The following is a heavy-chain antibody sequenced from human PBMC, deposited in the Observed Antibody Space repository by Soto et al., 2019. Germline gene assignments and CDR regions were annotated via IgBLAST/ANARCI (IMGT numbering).Heavy chain of an antibody. J-gene: IGHJ4*02. D-gene: IGHD3-10*01. CDR2: ISTDGGGT. CDR1: GFSFTTFA. CDR3: ARYGSGSAYDH. Sequence: QPGGSLRLSCAASGFSFTTFAMHWVRQAPGKGLQYVAAISTDGGGTYYTDSVKGRFIISRDNSKSTLYLQMGSLRGEDMAVYYCARYGSGSAYDHWGQGTLVTVSS. V-gene: IGHV3-64*02.